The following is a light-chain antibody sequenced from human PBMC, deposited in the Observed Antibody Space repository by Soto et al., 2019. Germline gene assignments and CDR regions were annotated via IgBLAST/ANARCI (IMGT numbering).Light chain of an antibody. CDR1: SGDIGGYNY. CDR3: SSYPTNITPVV. Sequence: QSALTQPASVSGSPGQSLTISCTGTSGDIGGYNYVSWYQQHPGKAPKLLISEVTNRPSGVSNRFSGYKSGNTAAMTISWLQAENEADYYCSSYPTNITPVVFGVGINLTV. CDR2: EVT. V-gene: IGLV2-14*01. J-gene: IGLJ2*01.